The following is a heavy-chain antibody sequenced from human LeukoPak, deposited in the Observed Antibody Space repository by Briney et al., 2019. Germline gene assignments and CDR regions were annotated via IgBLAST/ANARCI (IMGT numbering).Heavy chain of an antibody. CDR1: GGSISSSSYY. J-gene: IGHJ4*02. CDR3: ARHGSAGVDY. V-gene: IGHV4-39*01. D-gene: IGHD6-19*01. CDR2: IYYSGST. Sequence: SETLSLTCTVSGGSISSSSYYRGWIRQPPGKGLEWIGSIYYSGSTYYNPSLKSRVTISVDTSKNQFSLKLSSVTAADTAVYYCARHGSAGVDYWGQGTLVTVSS.